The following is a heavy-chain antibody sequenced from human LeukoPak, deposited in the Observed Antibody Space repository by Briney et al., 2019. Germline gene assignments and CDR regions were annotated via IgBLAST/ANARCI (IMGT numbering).Heavy chain of an antibody. Sequence: PSETLSLXCAVSGYSISSGYYCGWIQQPPGKGLEWIGSIYHSGSTYYTPSLKSRVTISVDTSKNQFSLKLSSVTAADTAVYYCARRCSSTSCYGAFDIWGQGTMVTVSS. CDR3: ARRCSSTSCYGAFDI. J-gene: IGHJ3*02. V-gene: IGHV4-38-2*01. D-gene: IGHD2-2*01. CDR1: GYSISSGYY. CDR2: IYHSGST.